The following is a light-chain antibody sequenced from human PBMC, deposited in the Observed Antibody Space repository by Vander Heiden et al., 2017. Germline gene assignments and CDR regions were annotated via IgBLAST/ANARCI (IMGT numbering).Light chain of an antibody. J-gene: IGKJ2*01. Sequence: DIEVTQSPLSLPVTPGEPASISCRSSQSLLHSNGYNYLDWYLQKPGQSPQLRIYLGSNRASGVPDRVSGSGSGTDFTLKISRVEAEDVGVYDCMQALQTPITCGQGTKLEIK. CDR3: MQALQTPIT. CDR1: QSLLHSNGYNY. CDR2: LGS. V-gene: IGKV2-28*01.